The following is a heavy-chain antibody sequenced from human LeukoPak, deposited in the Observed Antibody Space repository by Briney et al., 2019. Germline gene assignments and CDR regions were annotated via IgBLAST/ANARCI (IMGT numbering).Heavy chain of an antibody. J-gene: IGHJ4*02. CDR2: ISSSGSTI. Sequence: GGSLRLSCAASGFTFSSYEMNWVRQAPGKGLEWVSYISSSGSTIYYADSVKGRFTISRDDAKNSLYLQMNSLRAEDTAVYYCARWTTVTTLWYFDYWGQGTLVTVSS. CDR1: GFTFSSYE. V-gene: IGHV3-48*03. D-gene: IGHD4-17*01. CDR3: ARWTTVTTLWYFDY.